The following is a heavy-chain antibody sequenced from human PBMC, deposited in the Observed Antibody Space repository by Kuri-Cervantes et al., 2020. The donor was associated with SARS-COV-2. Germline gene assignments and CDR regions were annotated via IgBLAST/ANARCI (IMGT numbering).Heavy chain of an antibody. D-gene: IGHD1-14*01. J-gene: IGHJ4*02. CDR2: IYWNDDK. V-gene: IGHV2-5*01. CDR1: GFSLSTSGVG. CDR3: AHRTEGGDYFDY. Sequence: SGPTLVKPTQTLTLTCNFSGFSLSTSGVGVGWIRQPPGKALEWLALIYWNDDKRYSPSLKSRLTITKDTSKNQVVLTMTNMDPVDTATYYCAHRTEGGDYFDYWGQGTLVTVSS.